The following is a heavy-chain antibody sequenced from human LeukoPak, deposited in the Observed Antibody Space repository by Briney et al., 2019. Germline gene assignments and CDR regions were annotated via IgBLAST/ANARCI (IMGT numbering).Heavy chain of an antibody. V-gene: IGHV4-59*01. CDR1: GGSISSYY. CDR2: IYYSGST. J-gene: IGHJ4*02. Sequence: SETLSLTCTVSGGSISSYYWSWIRQPPGKGLEWIGYIYYSGSTNYNPSLKSRVTISVDTSKNQFSLKLSSVTAADTAVYYCARAAGYSYGHHDYWGQGTLVTVSS. CDR3: ARAAGYSYGHHDY. D-gene: IGHD5-18*01.